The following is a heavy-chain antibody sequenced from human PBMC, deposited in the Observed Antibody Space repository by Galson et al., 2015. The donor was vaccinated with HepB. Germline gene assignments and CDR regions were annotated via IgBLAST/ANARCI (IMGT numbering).Heavy chain of an antibody. D-gene: IGHD1-26*01. J-gene: IGHJ3*02. CDR2: INPSGGST. CDR3: ASTVGATHAFDI. Sequence: SCKASGYTFTSYYMHWVRQAPGQGLEWMGIINPSGGSTSYAQKFQGRVTMTRDTSTSTVYMELSSLRSEDTAVYYCASTVGATHAFDIWGQGTMVTVSS. V-gene: IGHV1-46*01. CDR1: GYTFTSYY.